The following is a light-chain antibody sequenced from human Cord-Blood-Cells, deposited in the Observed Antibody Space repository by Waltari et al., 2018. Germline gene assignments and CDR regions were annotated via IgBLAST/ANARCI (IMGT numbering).Light chain of an antibody. V-gene: IGLV2-23*02. CDR1: SSDAGSYNL. CDR2: AVS. Sequence: QSAMIQPTSVSGSPRQSITISCTGTSSDAGSYNLFSWYQQHPGQAPTLMIYAVSKQPSGGSNRFTGSNSGNTASLTTSGLQAEDEADYYCCSYAGSSTGVFGGGTKLTVL. J-gene: IGLJ2*01. CDR3: CSYAGSSTGV.